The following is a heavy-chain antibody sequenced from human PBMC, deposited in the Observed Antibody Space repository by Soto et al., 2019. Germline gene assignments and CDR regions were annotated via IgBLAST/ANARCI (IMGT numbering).Heavy chain of an antibody. D-gene: IGHD3-22*01. CDR2: VSAYNGKS. Sequence: QIQLVQSGAEVKKPGASAKVSCKASGYIFRNFGISWMPQVPGQGLEWMGWVSAYNGKSNYTQKFQGRVTMTTATSTNAAYMELRSLTSDDTAVYYCARVSVIGVGTTYYWGQGTLVTVSS. V-gene: IGHV1-18*01. J-gene: IGHJ4*02. CDR3: ARVSVIGVGTTYY. CDR1: GYIFRNFG.